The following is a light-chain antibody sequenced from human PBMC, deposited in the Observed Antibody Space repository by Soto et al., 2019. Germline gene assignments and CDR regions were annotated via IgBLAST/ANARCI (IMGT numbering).Light chain of an antibody. CDR3: QSYDSSLSGSV. CDR1: SSTIGAGYD. Sequence: QSVLTQPPSVSGAPGKGVTISSTGSSSTIGAGYDVHWYQQLPGTAPKLLIYGNSNRPSGVPDRFSGSKSGTSASLAITGLQAEDEADYYCQSYDSSLSGSVFGGGTKLTVL. CDR2: GNS. J-gene: IGLJ2*01. V-gene: IGLV1-40*01.